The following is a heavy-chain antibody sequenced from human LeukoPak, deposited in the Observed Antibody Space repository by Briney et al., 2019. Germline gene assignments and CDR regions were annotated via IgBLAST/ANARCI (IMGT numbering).Heavy chain of an antibody. D-gene: IGHD3-3*01. CDR2: IYYSEST. V-gene: IGHV4-30-4*08. CDR1: GFTFSNYW. CDR3: ARYDYDFWSGPVVD. J-gene: IGHJ4*02. Sequence: LRLSCAASGFTFSNYWKHWVRQPPGKGLEWIGYIYYSESTYYNPSVKSRVTISVDTSKNQFSLKLSSVTAADTAVYYCARYDYDFWSGPVVDWGQGTLVTVSS.